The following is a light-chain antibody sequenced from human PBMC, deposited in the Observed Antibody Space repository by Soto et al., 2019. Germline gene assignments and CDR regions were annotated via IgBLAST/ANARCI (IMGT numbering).Light chain of an antibody. Sequence: DIQMTQSPSTLSASVGDRVTITCRASQSISSWLAWYQQKPGKAPKLLIYKASSLESGVPSRFSGSGSGTEFNLTNSSLQPDDFATYSCQQYNSYSQTFGQGTKVEIK. CDR3: QQYNSYSQT. J-gene: IGKJ1*01. CDR1: QSISSW. CDR2: KAS. V-gene: IGKV1-5*03.